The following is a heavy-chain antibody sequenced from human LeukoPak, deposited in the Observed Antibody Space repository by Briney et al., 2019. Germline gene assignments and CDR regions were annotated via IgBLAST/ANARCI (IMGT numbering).Heavy chain of an antibody. J-gene: IGHJ6*03. CDR3: ARGPYCSSTSCSYYYYMDV. D-gene: IGHD2-2*01. CDR2: MNPNSGNT. V-gene: IGHV1-8*03. Sequence: ASVKVSCKASGYIFTSYDINWVRQATGQGLEWMGWMNPNSGNTGYAQKFQGRVTITRNTSISTAYMELSSLRSEDTAVYYCARGPYCSSTSCSYYYYMDVWGKGTTATVSS. CDR1: GYIFTSYD.